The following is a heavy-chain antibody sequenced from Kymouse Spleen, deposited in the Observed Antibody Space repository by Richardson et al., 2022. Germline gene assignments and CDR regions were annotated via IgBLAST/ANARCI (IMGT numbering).Heavy chain of an antibody. Sequence: EVQLVESGGGLVQPGGSLRLSCAASGFTFSSYSMNWVRQAPGKGLEWVSYISSSSSTIYYADSVKGRFTISRDNAKNSLYLQMNSLRDEDTAVYYCARSPYCSSTSCCFDYWGQGTLVTVSS. CDR3: ARSPYCSSTSCCFDY. J-gene: IGHJ4*02. CDR1: GFTFSSYS. D-gene: IGHD2-2*02. CDR2: ISSSSSTI. V-gene: IGHV3-48*02.